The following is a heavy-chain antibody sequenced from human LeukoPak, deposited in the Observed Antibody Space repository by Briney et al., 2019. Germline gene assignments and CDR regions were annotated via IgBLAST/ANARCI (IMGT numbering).Heavy chain of an antibody. J-gene: IGHJ4*02. Sequence: GGSLRLSCAASGFTFSNYAMAWVRQAPGKGLEWVSGISGSGTNTFYAGSVRGRFTVSRDNSKNTLFLQMNSLRAEDTALYYCATEKGDSPDYWGQGTLVTVSS. CDR3: ATEKGDSPDY. CDR1: GFTFSNYA. CDR2: ISGSGTNT. D-gene: IGHD2-21*01. V-gene: IGHV3-23*01.